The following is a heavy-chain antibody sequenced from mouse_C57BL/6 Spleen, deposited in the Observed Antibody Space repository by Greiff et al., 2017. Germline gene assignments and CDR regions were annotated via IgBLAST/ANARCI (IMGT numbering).Heavy chain of an antibody. CDR1: GYTFTDYE. J-gene: IGHJ3*01. V-gene: IGHV1-15*01. D-gene: IGHD1-1*01. Sequence: QVHVKQSGAELVRPGASVTLSCKASGYTFTDYEMHWVKQTPVHGLEWIGAIDPETGGTAYNQKFKGKAILTADKSSSTAYMELRSLTSEDSAVYYCTRLFGSAWFAYWGQGTLVTVSA. CDR2: IDPETGGT. CDR3: TRLFGSAWFAY.